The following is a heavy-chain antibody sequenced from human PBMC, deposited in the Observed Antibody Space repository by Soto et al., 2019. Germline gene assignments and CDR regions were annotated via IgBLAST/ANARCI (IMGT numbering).Heavy chain of an antibody. V-gene: IGHV4-39*01. J-gene: IGHJ3*02. D-gene: IGHD2-15*01. CDR3: AGVARDIVVVVAATEDAFDI. CDR1: GGSISSSSYY. CDR2: IYYSGST. Sequence: QLQLQESGPGLVKPSETLSLTCTVSGGSISSSSYYWGWIRQPPGKGLEWIGSIYYSGSTYYNPSHKSRVTISVDTSKNQFSLKLSSVTAADTAVYYCAGVARDIVVVVAATEDAFDIWGQGTMVTVSS.